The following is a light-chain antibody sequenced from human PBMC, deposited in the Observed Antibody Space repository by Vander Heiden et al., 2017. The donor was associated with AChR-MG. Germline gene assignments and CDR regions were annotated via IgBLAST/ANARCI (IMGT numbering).Light chain of an antibody. V-gene: IGKV3-11*01. CDR2: DAS. J-gene: IGKJ4*01. CDR1: QSISSY. Sequence: ELVLTHSPATLSFSPGERATLTFRASQSISSYLAWYQQKPGQAPRLLIYDASNGATGIPARFSGSGSGTDFTLTISSLEPEDFAVYYCQRRSNWPLTFGGGTKVEIK. CDR3: QRRSNWPLT.